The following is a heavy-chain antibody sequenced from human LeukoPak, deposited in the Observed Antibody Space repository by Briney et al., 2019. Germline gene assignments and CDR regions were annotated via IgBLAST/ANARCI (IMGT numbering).Heavy chain of an antibody. V-gene: IGHV1-18*01. Sequence: GASVKVSCKASGYTFTSYGISWVRQAPGQGLEWMGWISGYNGKTKYAQKLQDRVTMTTDTSTTTAYMELRSLTSDDTAVYYCARGPSGYHNTGGQGTLVTVSS. CDR3: ARGPSGYHNT. J-gene: IGHJ4*02. CDR2: ISGYNGKT. D-gene: IGHD5-12*01. CDR1: GYTFTSYG.